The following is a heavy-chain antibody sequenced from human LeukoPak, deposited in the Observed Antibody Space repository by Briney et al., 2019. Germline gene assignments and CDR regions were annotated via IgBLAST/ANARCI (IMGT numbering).Heavy chain of an antibody. V-gene: IGHV1-18*01. D-gene: IGHD3-16*02. Sequence: ASVKVSCKASGYTFTSYGISWVRQAPGQGLEWMGWISAYNGNTNYAQKLQGRVTMTTDTSTSTAYMELRSLRSDDTAVYYCARDEREGAFGGVIEDSDAFDIWGQGTMVTVSS. CDR1: GYTFTSYG. CDR3: ARDEREGAFGGVIEDSDAFDI. J-gene: IGHJ3*02. CDR2: ISAYNGNT.